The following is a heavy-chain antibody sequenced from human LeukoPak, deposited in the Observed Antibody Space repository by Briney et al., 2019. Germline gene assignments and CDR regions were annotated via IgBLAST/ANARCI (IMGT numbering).Heavy chain of an antibody. Sequence: SETLSLTCTVSGGSISSGDYYWSWIRQPPGKGLERIGYIYYSGSTYYNPSLKSRVTISVDTSKNQFSLKLSSVTAADTAVYYCARDRSIVATKKSYYYYGMDVWGQGTTVTVSS. CDR1: GGSISSGDYY. CDR3: ARDRSIVATKKSYYYYGMDV. V-gene: IGHV4-30-4*01. J-gene: IGHJ6*02. D-gene: IGHD5-12*01. CDR2: IYYSGST.